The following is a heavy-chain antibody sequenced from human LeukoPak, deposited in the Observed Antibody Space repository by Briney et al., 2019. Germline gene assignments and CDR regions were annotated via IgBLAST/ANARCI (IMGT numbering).Heavy chain of an antibody. CDR1: GFTFSSYS. J-gene: IGHJ4*02. V-gene: IGHV3-21*01. CDR3: ASRSLYGSGRADY. CDR2: ISSSSSYI. D-gene: IGHD3-10*01. Sequence: GSLRLSCAASGFTFSSYSMNWVRQAPGKGLEWVSSISSSSSYIYYADSVKGRFTISRDNAKNSLYLQMNSLRAEDTAVYYCASRSLYGSGRADYWGQGTLVTVSS.